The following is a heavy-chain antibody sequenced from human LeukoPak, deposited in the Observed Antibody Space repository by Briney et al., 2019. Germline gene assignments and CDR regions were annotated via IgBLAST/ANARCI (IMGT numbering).Heavy chain of an antibody. CDR3: AKGHCSSTSCAQFDP. V-gene: IGHV3-23*01. J-gene: IGHJ5*02. D-gene: IGHD2-2*01. CDR1: GFTFSSYA. CDR2: ISGSGGST. Sequence: GGSLRLSCAASGFTFSSYAMSWVRQAPGKGLEWVSAISGSGGSTYYADSVKGRFTISRDNSKNTLYLQMNSLRAEDTAVYYCAKGHCSSTSCAQFDPWGQGTLVTVSS.